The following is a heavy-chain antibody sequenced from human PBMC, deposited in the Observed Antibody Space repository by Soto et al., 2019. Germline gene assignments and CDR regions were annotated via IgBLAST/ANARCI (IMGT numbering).Heavy chain of an antibody. D-gene: IGHD2-15*01. CDR1: GYTFTSYG. CDR2: ISAYNGNT. V-gene: IGHV1-18*01. CDR3: ARPSPYCSGGSCYLDY. J-gene: IGHJ4*02. Sequence: ASVKVSCKASGYTFTSYGISWVRQAPGQGLEWMGWISAYNGNTNYAQKLQGRVTMTRDTSTSTAYMELRSLRSEDTAVYYCARPSPYCSGGSCYLDYWGQGTLVTVSS.